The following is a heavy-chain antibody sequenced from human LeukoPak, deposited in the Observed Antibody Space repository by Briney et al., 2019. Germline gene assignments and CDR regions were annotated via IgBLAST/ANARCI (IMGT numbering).Heavy chain of an antibody. D-gene: IGHD3-10*01. V-gene: IGHV1-69*13. J-gene: IGHJ4*02. CDR3: AREVDRITMVRGVARYFDY. CDR2: IIPIFGTA. Sequence: SVKVSCKASGGTFSSYAISWVRQAPGQGLEWMGGIIPIFGTANYAQKFQGRVTITADESTSTAYMELSSLRSEDTAVYYCAREVDRITMVRGVARYFDYWGQGTLVTVSS. CDR1: GGTFSSYA.